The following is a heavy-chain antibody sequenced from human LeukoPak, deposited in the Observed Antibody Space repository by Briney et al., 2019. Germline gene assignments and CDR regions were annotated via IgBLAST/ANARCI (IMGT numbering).Heavy chain of an antibody. Sequence: PGGSVRLSCAASGFTFSGYWMHWARPAPGKGLVWVACIKGDGSDTGYADSVKGRFTISRDNAKNMLYLQMNSLRVEDTAVYYCARDPRNKGFDPWGQGTLVTVSA. CDR2: IKGDGSDT. J-gene: IGHJ5*02. V-gene: IGHV3-74*01. CDR1: GFTFSGYW. CDR3: ARDPRNKGFDP. D-gene: IGHD1/OR15-1a*01.